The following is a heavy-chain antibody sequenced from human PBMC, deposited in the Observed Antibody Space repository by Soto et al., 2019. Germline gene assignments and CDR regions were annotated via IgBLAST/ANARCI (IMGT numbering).Heavy chain of an antibody. CDR1: GYSFTNYG. D-gene: IGHD3-16*01. V-gene: IGHV1-18*01. Sequence: QDQLLQSGAEVKKPGASVTVSCKASGYSFTNYGITWVRQAPGQGLEWMGWISAFNGNTHYAQKLQGRVTMTTDAPTSTAYMERGGLRSDDTAVYYCGRVGGGAPPVAGTPHYSSHMNVWGKGTTATFPS. J-gene: IGHJ6*03. CDR2: ISAFNGNT. CDR3: GRVGGGAPPVAGTPHYSSHMNV.